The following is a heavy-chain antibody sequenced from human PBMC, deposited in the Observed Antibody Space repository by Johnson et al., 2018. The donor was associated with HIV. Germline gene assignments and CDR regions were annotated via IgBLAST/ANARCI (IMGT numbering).Heavy chain of an antibody. D-gene: IGHD4-17*01. CDR2: ISYDGSNK. CDR1: GFNFSSYD. Sequence: VQLVESGGGVVQPGRSLRLSCAASGFNFSSYDMHWVRQAPGKGLEWVAVISYDGSNKYYADSVKGRFTISRDNSKNTLYLQMNSLRAEDTAVYYCAKLPVLYGDFDDAFNIWGQGTMVTVSS. J-gene: IGHJ3*02. V-gene: IGHV3-30*18. CDR3: AKLPVLYGDFDDAFNI.